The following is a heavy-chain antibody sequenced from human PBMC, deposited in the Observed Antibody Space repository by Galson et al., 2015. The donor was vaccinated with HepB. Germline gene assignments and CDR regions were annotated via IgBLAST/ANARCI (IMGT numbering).Heavy chain of an antibody. CDR1: GFTFSSYW. V-gene: IGHV3-74*01. Sequence: SLRLSCAASGFTFSSYWMHWVRQAPGKGLVWVSRINSDGSSTSYADSVKGRFTITRDNAKNTLYLQMNSLRAEDTAVYYCAREEGDGYNDFDYWGQGTLVTVSS. J-gene: IGHJ4*02. CDR2: INSDGSST. D-gene: IGHD5-24*01. CDR3: AREEGDGYNDFDY.